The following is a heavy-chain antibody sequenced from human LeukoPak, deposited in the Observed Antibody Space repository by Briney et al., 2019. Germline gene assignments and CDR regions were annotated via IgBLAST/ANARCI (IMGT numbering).Heavy chain of an antibody. CDR2: ISGSGGST. CDR1: GFTFSSYA. Sequence: GGSLRLSCAASGFTFSSYAMSWVRQAPGKGLEWVSAISGSGGSTYYADSVKGRFTISRDNSKNTLYLQMNSLRAEDTAVYYRAKDGKYSSSWQDYWGQGTLVTVSS. J-gene: IGHJ4*02. D-gene: IGHD6-13*01. V-gene: IGHV3-23*01. CDR3: AKDGKYSSSWQDY.